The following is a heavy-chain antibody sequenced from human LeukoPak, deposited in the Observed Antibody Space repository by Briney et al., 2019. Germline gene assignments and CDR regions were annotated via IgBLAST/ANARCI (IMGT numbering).Heavy chain of an antibody. V-gene: IGHV4-61*01. D-gene: IGHD3-10*01. CDR2: IYYIGST. CDR3: ARSVNRGVTRNAMYYFDY. J-gene: IGHJ4*02. Sequence: SSETLSLTCTVSGASVNSGSYYWSWIRQPPGKGLEWIGYIYYIGSTNYNPSLKSRVTTSVDTSKNQFSLKLSSVSAADTAVYFCARSVNRGVTRNAMYYFDYWGQGTLVTVSS. CDR1: GASVNSGSYY.